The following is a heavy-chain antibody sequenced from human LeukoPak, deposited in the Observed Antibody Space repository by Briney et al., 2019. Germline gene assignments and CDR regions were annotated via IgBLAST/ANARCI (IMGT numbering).Heavy chain of an antibody. Sequence: SGGSLRLSCAASGSTFSSYAMSWVRQAPGKGLEWVSAISGSGGSTYYADSVKGRFTISRDNSKNTLYLQMNSLRAEDTAVYYCAKVSIDYYYYYMDVWGKGTTVTVSS. CDR2: ISGSGGST. CDR3: AKVSIDYYYYYMDV. J-gene: IGHJ6*03. CDR1: GSTFSSYA. V-gene: IGHV3-23*01. D-gene: IGHD3-22*01.